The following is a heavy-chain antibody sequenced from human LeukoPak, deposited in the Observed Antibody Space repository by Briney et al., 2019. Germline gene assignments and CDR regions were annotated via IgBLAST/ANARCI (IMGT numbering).Heavy chain of an antibody. CDR3: ARGRNYDFWSGYYNWFDP. Sequence: PSETLSLTCAVYGGSFSGYYWSWIRQPPGKGLEWIGEINHSGSTNYNPSLKSRVTISVDTSKNQFSLKLSSVTAADTAVYYCARGRNYDFWSGYYNWFDPWGQGTLVTVSS. CDR2: INHSGST. J-gene: IGHJ5*02. CDR1: GGSFSGYY. V-gene: IGHV4-34*01. D-gene: IGHD3-3*01.